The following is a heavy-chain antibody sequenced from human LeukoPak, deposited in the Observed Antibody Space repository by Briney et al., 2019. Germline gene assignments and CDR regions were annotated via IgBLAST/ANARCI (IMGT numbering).Heavy chain of an antibody. CDR3: ARDGRIVGAMSFDY. CDR2: INPNSGGT. CDR1: GYTFTSYG. Sequence: GASVKVSCKASGYTFTSYGISWVRQAPGQRLEWMGWINPNSGGTNYAQKFQGRVTMTRDTSISTAYMELSRLRSDDTAVYYCARDGRIVGAMSFDYWGQGTLVTVS. V-gene: IGHV1-2*02. D-gene: IGHD1-26*01. J-gene: IGHJ4*02.